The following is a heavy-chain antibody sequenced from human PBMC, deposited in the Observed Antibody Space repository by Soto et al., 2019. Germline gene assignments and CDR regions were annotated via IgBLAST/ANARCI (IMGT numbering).Heavy chain of an antibody. Sequence: ASVKVSFKASGYTFTVYYIHLGLHFPVQGREWMGWINPNSGGTNYAQKFQGRVTMTRDTSISTAYMELSRLRSDDTAVYYCAREVYDFWSGYYEDYYYYGMDVWGQGTXV. CDR2: INPNSGGT. CDR1: GYTFTVYY. V-gene: IGHV1-2*02. CDR3: AREVYDFWSGYYEDYYYYGMDV. D-gene: IGHD3-3*01. J-gene: IGHJ6*01.